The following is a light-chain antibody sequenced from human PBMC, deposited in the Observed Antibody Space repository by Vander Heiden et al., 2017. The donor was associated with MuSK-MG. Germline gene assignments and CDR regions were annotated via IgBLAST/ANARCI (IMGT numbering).Light chain of an antibody. CDR2: AAS. J-gene: IGKJ5*01. CDR3: QQSDSTPPT. CDR1: QSISSY. V-gene: IGKV1-39*01. Sequence: DIQMTQSPSSLSASVGDRVTITCRASQSISSYLNWYQQKPGKAPKLLIYAASSLQSGVPSRFSGSGSGTHFTLTISSLQPEDFATYYCQQSDSTPPTFGQGTRLXIK.